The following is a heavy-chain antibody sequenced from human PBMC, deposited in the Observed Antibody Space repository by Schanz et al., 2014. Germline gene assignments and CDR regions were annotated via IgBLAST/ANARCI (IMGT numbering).Heavy chain of an antibody. J-gene: IGHJ4*02. V-gene: IGHV3-23*04. CDR1: GFTVSSDH. Sequence: EVQLVESGGGFVQPGGSLGLSCVVSGFTVSSDHMSWVRQAPGKGLEWVSGISGSGGTTHYADSVKGRFTISRDNSENTLYLQMNSLRAEDTAVYYCAKQIHYDILTVTRNWGQGTLVTVSS. D-gene: IGHD3-9*01. CDR3: AKQIHYDILTVTRN. CDR2: ISGSGGTT.